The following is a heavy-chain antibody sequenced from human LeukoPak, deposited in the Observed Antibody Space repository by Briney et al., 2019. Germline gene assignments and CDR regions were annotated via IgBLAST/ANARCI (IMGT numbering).Heavy chain of an antibody. CDR1: GGSVSSYY. V-gene: IGHV4-59*02. CDR3: ASTVAAAGTGRYYYYYYMDV. J-gene: IGHJ6*03. D-gene: IGHD6-13*01. CDR2: TYNSGST. Sequence: SETLSCTCTGSGGSVSSYYWSWIPPPPGKGLEWLVNTYNSGSTNYNTYLKSRVTISVDTSKNQFSLKLSSVTAAGTAVYYCASTVAAAGTGRYYYYYYMDVWGKGTTVTVSS.